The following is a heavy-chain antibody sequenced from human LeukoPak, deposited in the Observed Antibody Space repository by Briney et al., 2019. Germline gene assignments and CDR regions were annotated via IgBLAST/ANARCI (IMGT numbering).Heavy chain of an antibody. CDR1: GFTFSNAW. V-gene: IGHV3-15*01. CDR3: TTDRIQLWGYYFDY. CDR2: IKSKTDGGTT. Sequence: PGGSLRLSCAASGFTFSNAWMSWVRQAPGKGLEWVGRIKSKTDGGTTDYAAPVKGRFTISRDDSKNTLYLQMNSLKTEDTAVYYCTTDRIQLWGYYFDYWGQGTLVTVSS. D-gene: IGHD5-18*01. J-gene: IGHJ4*02.